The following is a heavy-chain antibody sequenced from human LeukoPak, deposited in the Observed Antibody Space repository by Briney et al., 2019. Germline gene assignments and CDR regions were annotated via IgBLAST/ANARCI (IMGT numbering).Heavy chain of an antibody. Sequence: ASVKVSCKASGYTFTGCYMHWVRQAPGQGLEWMGWINPNSGGTNYAQKFQGRVTMTRDTSISTAYMELSRLRSDDTAVYYCASYYDSSGYYYQYWGQGTLVTVSS. V-gene: IGHV1-2*02. CDR3: ASYYDSSGYYYQY. J-gene: IGHJ4*02. CDR1: GYTFTGCY. CDR2: INPNSGGT. D-gene: IGHD3-22*01.